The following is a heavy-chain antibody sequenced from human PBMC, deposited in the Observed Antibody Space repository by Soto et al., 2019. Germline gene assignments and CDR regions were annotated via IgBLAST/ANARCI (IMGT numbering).Heavy chain of an antibody. V-gene: IGHV3-30*18. CDR3: AKGVWLLSQGVRENLDI. CDR2: ISYDGSNK. D-gene: IGHD3-3*01. J-gene: IGHJ3*02. Sequence: GGSLRLSCAASGFTFSSYGMHWVRQAPGKGLEWVAVISYDGSNKYYADSVKGRFTISRDNSKNTLYLQMNSLRAEDTAVYYCAKGVWLLSQGVRENLDIWGQGTMVTVSS. CDR1: GFTFSSYG.